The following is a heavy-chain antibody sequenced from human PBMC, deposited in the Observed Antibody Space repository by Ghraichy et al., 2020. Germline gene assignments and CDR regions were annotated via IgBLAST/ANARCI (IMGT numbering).Heavy chain of an antibody. CDR1: GFTFSTYA. J-gene: IGHJ4*02. CDR2: ISGSGGTT. V-gene: IGHV3-23*01. CDR3: AKNWGGVDS. Sequence: GESLNISCAASGFTFSTYAMSWVRQAPGKGLEWVSAISGSGGTTYYADSVKGRFTISRDNSKNTLYLQMNSLRAEDTAVYYCAKNWGGVDSWGQGTLVTVSS. D-gene: IGHD7-27*01.